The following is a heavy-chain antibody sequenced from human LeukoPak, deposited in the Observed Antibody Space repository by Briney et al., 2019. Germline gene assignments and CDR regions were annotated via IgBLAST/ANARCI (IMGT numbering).Heavy chain of an antibody. Sequence: SETLSLTCTVSGDSINDYYWSWIRQPPGKGLEWIGYIYYSGSTNYNPSLKSRVTISVDTSKNQFSLHLNSVTPEDTAVYYCARSGNYRFDYWGQGTLVTVSS. J-gene: IGHJ4*02. V-gene: IGHV4-59*12. CDR2: IYYSGST. CDR1: GDSINDYY. CDR3: ARSGNYRFDY. D-gene: IGHD1-26*01.